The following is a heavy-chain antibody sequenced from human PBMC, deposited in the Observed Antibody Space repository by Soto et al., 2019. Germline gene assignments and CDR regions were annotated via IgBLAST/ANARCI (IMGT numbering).Heavy chain of an antibody. J-gene: IGHJ4*02. Sequence: GGSLILSCTVSGFAFNNYGINWVSQAPGKGLEWVSSISKSDYTYYSDSVKGRFAISRDNAKSSVSLQMNTLRVEDTAVYYCAREDSIIIPAVSDFWGQGTLVTVSS. CDR3: AREDSIIIPAVSDF. V-gene: IGHV3-21*01. CDR1: GFAFNNYG. D-gene: IGHD2-2*01. CDR2: ISKSDYT.